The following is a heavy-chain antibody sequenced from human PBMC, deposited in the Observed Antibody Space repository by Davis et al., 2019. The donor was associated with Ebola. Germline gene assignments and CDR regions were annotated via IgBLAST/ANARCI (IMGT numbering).Heavy chain of an antibody. CDR2: IKSKTDGGTT. CDR1: GFTFSSYA. V-gene: IGHV3-15*01. D-gene: IGHD3-22*01. CDR3: TTDSIVVPD. J-gene: IGHJ4*02. Sequence: GESLKISCAASGFTFSSYAMSWVRQAPGKGLEWVGRIKSKTDGGTTDYAAPVKGRFTISRDDSKNTLYLQMNSLKTEDTAVYYCTTDSIVVPDWGQGTLVTVSS.